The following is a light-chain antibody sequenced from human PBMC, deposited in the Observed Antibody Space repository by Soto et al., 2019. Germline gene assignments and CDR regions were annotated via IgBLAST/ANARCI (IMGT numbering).Light chain of an antibody. CDR2: GAS. Sequence: ELVLTQSPGSLSLSPGESATLSCRASQCVSSSYLAWYQQKPGQAPRLLIYGASSRAIGIPDKFSGSGSGTDFTLTISSLEAEDFAVYYCQQYGSSPWTFGQGTKVDIK. V-gene: IGKV3-20*01. J-gene: IGKJ1*01. CDR3: QQYGSSPWT. CDR1: QCVSSSY.